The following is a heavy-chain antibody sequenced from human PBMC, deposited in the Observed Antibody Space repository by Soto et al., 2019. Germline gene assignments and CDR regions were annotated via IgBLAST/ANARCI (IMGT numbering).Heavy chain of an antibody. CDR1: GGSISSSRYY. Sequence: QLQLQESGPGLVKPSETLSLTCTVSGGSISSSRYYWGWIRQPPGKGLEWIGSISYTGSTFYSPSVNRRVTISVDTSKNQCSLKLSSVTAADTAVYYCARRFSYGSGKYGMDLWGQGTTVTVSS. J-gene: IGHJ6*02. D-gene: IGHD3-10*01. V-gene: IGHV4-39*01. CDR2: ISYTGST. CDR3: ARRFSYGSGKYGMDL.